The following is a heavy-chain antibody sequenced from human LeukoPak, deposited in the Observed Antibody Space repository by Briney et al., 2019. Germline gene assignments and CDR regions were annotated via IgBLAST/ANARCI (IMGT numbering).Heavy chain of an antibody. CDR1: GGSISSSSYY. CDR3: ARLDYGDYYFDY. V-gene: IGHV4-39*01. D-gene: IGHD4-17*01. J-gene: IGHJ4*02. Sequence: SETLSLTCTVSGGSISSSSYYWGWIRQPPGKGLEWIGSIYYSGSTYYNPSLKSRVTISVDTSKNQFSLKVSSVTAADTAVYYCARLDYGDYYFDYWDKGTLVTVSS. CDR2: IYYSGST.